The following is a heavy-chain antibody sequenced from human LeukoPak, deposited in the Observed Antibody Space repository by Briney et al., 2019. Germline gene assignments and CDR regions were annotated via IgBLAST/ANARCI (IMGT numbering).Heavy chain of an antibody. J-gene: IGHJ4*02. V-gene: IGHV3-11*01. CDR1: GFTFSDYY. CDR3: ARDQYYDSSGYNFDY. D-gene: IGHD3-22*01. Sequence: GGSLRLSCAASGFTFSDYYMSWIRQAPGKGLEWVSYISSSGSAIYYADSVKGRFTISRDNAKNSLYLQVNSLRAEDTALYYCARDQYYDSSGYNFDYWGQGTLVTVSS. CDR2: ISSSGSAI.